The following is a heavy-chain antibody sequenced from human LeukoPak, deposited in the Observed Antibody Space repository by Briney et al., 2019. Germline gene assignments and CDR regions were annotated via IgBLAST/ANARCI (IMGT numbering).Heavy chain of an antibody. Sequence: GESLKISCKGSGYSFTSYWIGWVRQMPGKGLEWMGIIYPGDSDTRYSPSFQGQVTISADKSISTAHLQWSSLKASDTAMYYCARQSISSTQLYYYYGMDVWGQGTTVTVSS. CDR3: ARQSISSTQLYYYYGMDV. D-gene: IGHD6-6*01. CDR2: IYPGDSDT. J-gene: IGHJ6*02. V-gene: IGHV5-51*01. CDR1: GYSFTSYW.